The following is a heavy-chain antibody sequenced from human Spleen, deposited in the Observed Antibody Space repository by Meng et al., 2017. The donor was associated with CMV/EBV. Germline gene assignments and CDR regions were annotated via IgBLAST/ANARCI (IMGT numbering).Heavy chain of an antibody. V-gene: IGHV4-59*01. D-gene: IGHD4-17*01. J-gene: IGHJ6*02. Sequence: SETLSLTCSVSGGSISRSYWSWIRQPPGKGLEWIGYIYYTGSTHYKPSLKSRISISLDTSKNQFSLKLSSVTAADTAVYYCARDGPTGSGGMDVWGQGTTVTVSS. CDR1: GGSISRSY. CDR3: ARDGPTGSGGMDV. CDR2: IYYTGST.